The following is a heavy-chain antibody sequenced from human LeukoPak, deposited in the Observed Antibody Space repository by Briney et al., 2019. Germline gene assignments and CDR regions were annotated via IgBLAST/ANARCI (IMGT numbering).Heavy chain of an antibody. D-gene: IGHD3-3*01. J-gene: IGHJ4*02. CDR2: LSWNSNNI. CDR1: GFTFDDYG. CDR3: AKEYYDFWSGYPHDY. V-gene: IGHV3-9*01. Sequence: GRSLRLSCAASGFTFDDYGMNWVRQAPGKGLEWVSGLSWNSNNIGYADSVKGRFTISRDNSKNTLYLQMNSLRAEDTAVYYCAKEYYDFWSGYPHDYWGQGTLVTVSS.